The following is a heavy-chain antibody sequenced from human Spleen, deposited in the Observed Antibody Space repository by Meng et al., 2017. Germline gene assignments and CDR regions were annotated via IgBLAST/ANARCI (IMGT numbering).Heavy chain of an antibody. D-gene: IGHD3-16*02. CDR2: INHSGST. Sequence: SETLSLTCTVSGYSISSNYYWGWIRQPPGKGLEWIGEINHSGSTNYNPSLKSRVTISVDTSKNQFSLNLSSVTAADTAVYYCARFLQYDNVWGNYRPLNDFDIWGQGTMVTVSS. CDR3: ARFLQYDNVWGNYRPLNDFDI. CDR1: GYSISSNYY. V-gene: IGHV4-38-2*02. J-gene: IGHJ3*02.